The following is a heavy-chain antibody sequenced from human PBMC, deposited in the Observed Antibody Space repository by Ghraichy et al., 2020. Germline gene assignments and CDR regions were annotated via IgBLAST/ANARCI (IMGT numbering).Heavy chain of an antibody. J-gene: IGHJ4*02. D-gene: IGHD5-12*01. CDR2: IYYSGST. V-gene: IGHV4-39*01. CDR3: ARQGGYSGYDLVRFDY. Sequence: SETLSLTCTVSGGSISSSSYYWGWIRQPPGKGLEWIGSIYYSGSTYYNQSLKSRVTISVDTSKNQFSLKLSSVTAADTAVYYCARQGGYSGYDLVRFDYWGQGTLVTVSS. CDR1: GGSISSSSYY.